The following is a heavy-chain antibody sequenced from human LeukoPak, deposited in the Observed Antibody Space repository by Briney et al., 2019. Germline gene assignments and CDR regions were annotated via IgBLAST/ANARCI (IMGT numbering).Heavy chain of an antibody. D-gene: IGHD1-26*01. Sequence: PGGSLRLSCAASGFTFSSYSMNWVRQAPGKGLEWVSYISSSSSTIYYADSVKGRFTISRDNAKNSLYLQMNSLRAEDTAVYYCARDVCRWELLDPCAFDIWGQGTMVTVSS. CDR2: ISSSSSTI. CDR3: ARDVCRWELLDPCAFDI. CDR1: GFTFSSYS. J-gene: IGHJ3*02. V-gene: IGHV3-48*01.